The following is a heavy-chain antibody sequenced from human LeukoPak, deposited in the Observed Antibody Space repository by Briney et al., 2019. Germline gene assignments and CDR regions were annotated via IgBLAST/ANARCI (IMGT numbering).Heavy chain of an antibody. J-gene: IGHJ4*02. Sequence: ASVKVSCKASGYTFTSYYMHWVRQAPGQGLEWMGIINPSGGSTSYAQKFQGRLTMTRDTSTSTVYMELSSLRSGDTAVYYCARVFSSSGYGYWGQGTLVTVSS. D-gene: IGHD3-22*01. CDR3: ARVFSSSGYGY. CDR1: GYTFTSYY. CDR2: INPSGGST. V-gene: IGHV1-46*01.